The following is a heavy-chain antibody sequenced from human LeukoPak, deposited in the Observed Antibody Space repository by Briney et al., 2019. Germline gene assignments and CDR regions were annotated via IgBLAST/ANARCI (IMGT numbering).Heavy chain of an antibody. D-gene: IGHD3-22*01. Sequence: SETLSLTCTVSGGSISSYYWSWIRQPPGKGLEWLGYIYSSGSTNYNPSLESRVTISVDTSKNQFSLKLSSVTAADTAVYYCARHYYHSSGSYSFDYWGQGTLVTLSS. V-gene: IGHV4-59*01. J-gene: IGHJ4*02. CDR3: ARHYYHSSGSYSFDY. CDR1: GGSISSYY. CDR2: IYSSGST.